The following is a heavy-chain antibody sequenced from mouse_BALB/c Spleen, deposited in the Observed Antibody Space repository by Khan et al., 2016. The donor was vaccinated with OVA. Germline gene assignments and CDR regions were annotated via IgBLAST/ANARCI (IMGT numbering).Heavy chain of an antibody. D-gene: IGHD1-1*02. CDR1: GYTFTDYA. J-gene: IGHJ3*01. Sequence: QMQLEESGAELVRPGVSVKISCKASGYTFTDYAMYWVKQRHAKSLEWIGVISTNYGDADYNQKFQGKASMTVDRSSSTVYMELARLTSEDSAIYYCVRGGKFAYWGQGTLVTVSA. CDR2: ISTNYGDA. V-gene: IGHV1S137*01. CDR3: VRGGKFAY.